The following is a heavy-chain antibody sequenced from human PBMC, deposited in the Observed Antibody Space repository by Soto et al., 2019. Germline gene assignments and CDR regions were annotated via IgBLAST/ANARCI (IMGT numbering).Heavy chain of an antibody. J-gene: IGHJ5*02. CDR3: ARGGGYGSGVSNWFDP. Sequence: SETLSLTCSVSGDSISSSSYYWGWIRQPPGKGLEWIGSIYYSGSTYYNPSLKSRVTISVDTSKNQFSLKLSSVTAADTAVYYCARGGGYGSGVSNWFDPWGQGTLVTVSS. V-gene: IGHV4-39*07. CDR1: GDSISSSSYY. D-gene: IGHD3-10*01. CDR2: IYYSGST.